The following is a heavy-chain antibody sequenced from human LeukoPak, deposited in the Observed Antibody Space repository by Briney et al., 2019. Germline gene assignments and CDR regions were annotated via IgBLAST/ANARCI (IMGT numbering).Heavy chain of an antibody. CDR2: IWDDGSNK. Sequence: PGGSLRLSCAASGFTFSSYGMHWVRQAPGKGLEWVSVIWDDGSNKYYADSVKGRFTISRDNSKTTLYLQMNSLRAEDTAVYFCARGGIQLWKLDYWGQGTLVTVSS. CDR1: GFTFSSYG. CDR3: ARGGIQLWKLDY. D-gene: IGHD5-18*01. J-gene: IGHJ4*02. V-gene: IGHV3-33*01.